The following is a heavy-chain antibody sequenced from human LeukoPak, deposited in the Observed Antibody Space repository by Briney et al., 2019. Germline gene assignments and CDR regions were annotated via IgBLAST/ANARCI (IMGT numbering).Heavy chain of an antibody. V-gene: IGHV3-74*01. CDR3: AKAFSSGWSWVDY. Sequence: GGSLRLSCAASGFTFSSYWMHWVRQAPGKGLVWVSRINSDGSSTSYADSVKGRFTISRDNAKNSLYLQMNSLRAEDTALYYCAKAFSSGWSWVDYWGQGTLVTVSS. CDR1: GFTFSSYW. J-gene: IGHJ4*02. D-gene: IGHD6-19*01. CDR2: INSDGSST.